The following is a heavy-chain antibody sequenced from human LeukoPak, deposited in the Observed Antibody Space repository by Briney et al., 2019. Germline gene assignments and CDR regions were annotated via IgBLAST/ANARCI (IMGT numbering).Heavy chain of an antibody. J-gene: IGHJ6*02. CDR3: ARDAQLQYYYYYDMDV. Sequence: GGSLRLSCAASGFTFSSYSMNWVRQAPGKGLEWVSYISSSSSTIYYADSVKGRFTISRGNAKNSLYLQMNSLRAEDTAVYYCARDAQLQYYYYYDMDVWGQGTTVTVSS. V-gene: IGHV3-48*01. CDR2: ISSSSSTI. CDR1: GFTFSSYS. D-gene: IGHD4-11*01.